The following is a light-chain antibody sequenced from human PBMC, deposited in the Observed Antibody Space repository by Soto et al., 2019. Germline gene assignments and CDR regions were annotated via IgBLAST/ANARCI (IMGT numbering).Light chain of an antibody. V-gene: IGKV3-15*01. CDR2: GAS. J-gene: IGKJ1*01. CDR3: LQYDDWLWT. CDR1: QNLNRN. Sequence: EIVMTQSPATLSVYPGERATLSCRASQNLNRNLAWYQQKPGQAPRLLVYGASIRATGIPARFSGSGSGTRFTLTISSLQSEDFAVYYCLQYDDWLWTFGQGTKVEIK.